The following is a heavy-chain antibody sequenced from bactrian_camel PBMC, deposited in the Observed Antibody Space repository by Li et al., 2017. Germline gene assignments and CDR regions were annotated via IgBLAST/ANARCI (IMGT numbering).Heavy chain of an antibody. CDR3: ASDTEGDWGLVGSDFRY. J-gene: IGHJ6*01. Sequence: HVQLVESGGGSVQAGESLTLSCAASGYSNSRYCMAWFRQAPGKEREGIAVLDTHGDIEYADSVKGRFFISKDNAKNVHYLQMNDLKPEDTGVYYCASDTEGDWGLVGSDFRYWGRGTQVTVS. CDR1: GYSNSRYC. V-gene: IGHV3S1*01. D-gene: IGHD7*01. CDR2: LDTHGDI.